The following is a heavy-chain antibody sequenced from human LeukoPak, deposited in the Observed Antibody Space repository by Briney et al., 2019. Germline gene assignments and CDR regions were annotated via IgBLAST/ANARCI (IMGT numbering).Heavy chain of an antibody. J-gene: IGHJ4*02. Sequence: PSETLSLTCAVSGGSISSSNWWSWVRQPPGKGLEWIGTIYYSGSTYYNPSLKSRVTISVDTSKNQFSLKLSSVTAADTAVYYCARWVITGTGDDWGQGTLVTVSS. CDR1: GGSISSSNW. V-gene: IGHV4-4*02. D-gene: IGHD1-20*01. CDR2: IYYSGST. CDR3: ARWVITGTGDD.